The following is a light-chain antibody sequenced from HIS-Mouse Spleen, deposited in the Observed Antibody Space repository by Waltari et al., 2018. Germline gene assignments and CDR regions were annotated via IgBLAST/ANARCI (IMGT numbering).Light chain of an antibody. J-gene: IGLJ3*02. V-gene: IGLV3-21*03. CDR1: NIGSKS. CDR3: QVWDSSSDHPV. CDR2: DDS. Sequence: SYVLTPPPSVSVAPGKTARITCGGNNIGSKSVHWYQQKPSQAPVLAVYDDSDRPSGIPERFSGSNSGNTATLTISRVEAGDEADYYCQVWDSSSDHPVFGGGTKLTVL.